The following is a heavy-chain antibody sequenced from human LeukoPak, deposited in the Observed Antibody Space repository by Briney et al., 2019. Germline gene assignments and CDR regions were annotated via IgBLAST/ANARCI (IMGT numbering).Heavy chain of an antibody. CDR2: ITDSGDGT. Sequence: GGSLRLSCAASGFTFSSSAMSWVRQAPGKELEWVSSITDSGDGTYYADSVKGRFTISRDDSKNTLYLQMNSLRAEDTAIYYCAKDIFTMVRGVVDYWGQGTLVTVSS. J-gene: IGHJ4*02. D-gene: IGHD3-10*01. V-gene: IGHV3-23*01. CDR3: AKDIFTMVRGVVDY. CDR1: GFTFSSSA.